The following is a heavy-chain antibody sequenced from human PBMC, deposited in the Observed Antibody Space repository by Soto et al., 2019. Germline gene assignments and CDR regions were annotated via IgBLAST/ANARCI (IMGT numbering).Heavy chain of an antibody. D-gene: IGHD4-17*01. V-gene: IGHV4-34*01. Sequence: QVQLQQWGAGLLKPSETLSLTCAVYGGSFSGYYWSWIRQPPGKGLEWIGEINHSGSTNYNPSLKSRVTISVDTSKKQFSLKLSSVTAADTAVYYCARKPYGDYSNWFDPWGQGTLVTVSS. CDR2: INHSGST. CDR1: GGSFSGYY. CDR3: ARKPYGDYSNWFDP. J-gene: IGHJ5*02.